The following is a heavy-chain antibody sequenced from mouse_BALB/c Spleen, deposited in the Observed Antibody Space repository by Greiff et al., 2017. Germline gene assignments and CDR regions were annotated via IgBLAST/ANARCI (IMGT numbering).Heavy chain of an antibody. CDR1: GFTFSSFG. J-gene: IGHJ2*01. CDR3: AREAYSYYFDY. Sequence: EVKLVESGGGLVQPGGSRKLSCAASGFTFSSFGMHWVRQAPEKGLEWVAYISSGSSTIYYADTVKGRFTISRDNPKNTLFLQMTSLRSEDTAMYYCAREAYSYYFDYWGQGTTLTVPS. V-gene: IGHV5-17*02. CDR2: ISSGSSTI. D-gene: IGHD1-1*01.